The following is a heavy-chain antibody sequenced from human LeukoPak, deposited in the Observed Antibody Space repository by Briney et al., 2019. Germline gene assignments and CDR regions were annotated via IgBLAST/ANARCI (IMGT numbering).Heavy chain of an antibody. J-gene: IGHJ4*02. CDR3: AKARSRVSVGATFADY. V-gene: IGHV3-23*01. CDR2: ISGSGGST. D-gene: IGHD1-26*01. Sequence: GGSLRLSCAASGFTFSSYAMSWVRQAPGKGLEWVSAISGSGGSTYYADSVKGRFTISRDNSKNTLYLQMNSLRAEDTAVYYCAKARSRVSVGATFADYWGQGTLVTVSS. CDR1: GFTFSSYA.